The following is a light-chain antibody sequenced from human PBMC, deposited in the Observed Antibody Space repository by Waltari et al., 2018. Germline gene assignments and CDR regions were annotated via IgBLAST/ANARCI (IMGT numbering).Light chain of an antibody. J-gene: IGKJ4*01. V-gene: IGKV1-39*01. Sequence: DIQMTQSPSSLSASVGGRITITCRTSQTIDKFLNWYQQKPGEAPRLLIYSASNLETGVPSRFSGSGAGTDFTLTISSLQPEDFATYYGQQGFSVFPVTFGGGTKVEIK. CDR2: SAS. CDR1: QTIDKF. CDR3: QQGFSVFPVT.